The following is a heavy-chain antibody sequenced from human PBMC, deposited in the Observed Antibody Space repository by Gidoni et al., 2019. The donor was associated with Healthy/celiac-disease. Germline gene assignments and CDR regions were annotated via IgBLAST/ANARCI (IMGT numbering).Heavy chain of an antibody. D-gene: IGHD3-22*01. V-gene: IGHV4-39*01. CDR3: ARRDYYDSSGRLSWFDP. CDR1: GGSISSSSYY. J-gene: IGHJ5*02. Sequence: QLQLQESGPVLVKPSETLSLTCTVSGGSISSSSYYWGWIRQPPGKGLELIGSIYYSGSTYYKPSLKSRVTISVDTSKNQFSLKLSSVTDADTAVYYCARRDYYDSSGRLSWFDPWGQGTLVTVSS. CDR2: IYYSGST.